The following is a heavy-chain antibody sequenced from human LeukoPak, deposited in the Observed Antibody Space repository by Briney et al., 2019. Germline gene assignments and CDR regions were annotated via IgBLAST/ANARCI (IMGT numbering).Heavy chain of an antibody. CDR3: ARRTTYAAGYSSGWYDY. J-gene: IGHJ4*02. Sequence: PSETLSLTCAVYGGSFSGYYWSWIRRPPGKGLEWIGYIYYSGSTNYNPSLKSRLTISVDTSKNQFSLKLTSVTAADTAVYYCARRTTYAAGYSSGWYDYWGQGTLVTVSS. CDR2: IYYSGST. D-gene: IGHD6-19*01. CDR1: GGSFSGYY. V-gene: IGHV4-59*01.